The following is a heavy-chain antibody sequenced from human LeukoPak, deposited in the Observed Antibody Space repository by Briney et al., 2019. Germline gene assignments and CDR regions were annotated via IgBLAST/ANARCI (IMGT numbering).Heavy chain of an antibody. V-gene: IGHV1-8*03. CDR2: MNPNSGNT. D-gene: IGHD5-12*01. CDR3: ARGRSLSWLRSTYYYMDV. J-gene: IGHJ6*03. CDR1: GYTFTGYY. Sequence: ASVKVSCKASGYTFTGYYMHWVRQATGQGLEWMGWMNPNSGNTGYAQKFQGRVTITRNTSISTAYMELSSLRSEDTAVYYCARGRSLSWLRSTYYYMDVWGKGTTVTVSS.